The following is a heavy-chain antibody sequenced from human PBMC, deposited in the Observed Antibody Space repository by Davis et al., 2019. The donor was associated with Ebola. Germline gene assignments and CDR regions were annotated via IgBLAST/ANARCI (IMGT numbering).Heavy chain of an antibody. D-gene: IGHD3-16*01. Sequence: PSETLSLTCTVSGGSISSYYWSWIRQPPGKGLEWIGYIYYSGSTNYNPSLKSRVTISVDTSKNQFSLKLSSVTAADTAVYYCARIYDYVWGSPSGGPYYFDYWGQGTLVTVSS. V-gene: IGHV4-59*01. CDR1: GGSISSYY. J-gene: IGHJ4*02. CDR3: ARIYDYVWGSPSGGPYYFDY. CDR2: IYYSGST.